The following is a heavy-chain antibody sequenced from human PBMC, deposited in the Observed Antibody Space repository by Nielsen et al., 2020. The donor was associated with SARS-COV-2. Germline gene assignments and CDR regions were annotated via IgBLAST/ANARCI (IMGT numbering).Heavy chain of an antibody. CDR1: GFTFSSYW. CDR2: IKQDGSEK. D-gene: IGHD6-19*01. J-gene: IGHJ6*02. V-gene: IGHV3-7*01. Sequence: GGSLRLSCAASGFTFSSYWMRWVRQAPGKGLEWVANIKQDGSEKYYVDSVKGRFTISRDNAKNSLYLQMNSLRAEDTAVYDCARDSIAVAGDYYYYGMYVWGQGTTVTVSS. CDR3: ARDSIAVAGDYYYYGMYV.